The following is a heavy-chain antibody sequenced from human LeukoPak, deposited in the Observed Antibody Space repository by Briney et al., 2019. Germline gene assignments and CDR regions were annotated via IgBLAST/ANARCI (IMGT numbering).Heavy chain of an antibody. CDR2: ISLSSGTI. D-gene: IGHD2-15*01. J-gene: IGHJ4*02. CDR3: ARDRGYCSGGSCYTYYFDY. V-gene: IGHV3-48*02. Sequence: QSGGSLRLSCAASGFTFSSYRLHWVRQAPGKGLEWISYISLSSGTIYYADSVKGRFTISRDNGKNSLYLQMNSLRDEDTAVYYCARDRGYCSGGSCYTYYFDYWGQGTLVTVSS. CDR1: GFTFSSYR.